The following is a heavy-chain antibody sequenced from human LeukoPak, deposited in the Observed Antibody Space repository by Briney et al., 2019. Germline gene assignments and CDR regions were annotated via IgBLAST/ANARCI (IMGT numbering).Heavy chain of an antibody. Sequence: GGSLRLPCAASGFTFSSHWLNWVRQAPGKGLEWVANIKQDGSEKYYVDSVKGRFTISRDNAKNSLYLQMNSLRAEDTAVYYCARDGGMGTSSVFDMWGQGTMVTVSS. CDR2: IKQDGSEK. J-gene: IGHJ3*02. V-gene: IGHV3-7*01. CDR1: GFTFSSHW. CDR3: ARDGGMGTSSVFDM. D-gene: IGHD1-7*01.